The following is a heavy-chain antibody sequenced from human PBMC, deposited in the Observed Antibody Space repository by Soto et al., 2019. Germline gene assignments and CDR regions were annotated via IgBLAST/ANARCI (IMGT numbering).Heavy chain of an antibody. Sequence: SLVNVSWKASVDAFSRRPFSWVRQAPGQGLEWMGGIIPMLGTSSYAQKFQGRVIITADESTTTAYMELSSLRSEDTAVYYCARDDMTTINWGQGTQVTVPS. J-gene: IGHJ4*02. D-gene: IGHD4-17*01. CDR2: IIPMLGTS. V-gene: IGHV1-69*13. CDR1: VDAFSRRP. CDR3: ARDDMTTIN.